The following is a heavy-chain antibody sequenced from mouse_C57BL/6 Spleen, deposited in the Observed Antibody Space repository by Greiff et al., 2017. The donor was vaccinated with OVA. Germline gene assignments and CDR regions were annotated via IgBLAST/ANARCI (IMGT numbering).Heavy chain of an antibody. V-gene: IGHV1-82*01. CDR1: GYAFSSSW. D-gene: IGHD1-1*01. Sequence: QVQLQQSGPELVKPGASVKISCKASGYAFSSSWMNWVKQRPGKGLVWIGRIYPGDGDTNYNGKFKGKATLTADKSSSTAYMQLSGLTSEDSAVYFCARAEYYGSSYFDCWGEGTALGVSS. CDR3: ARAEYYGSSYFDC. CDR2: IYPGDGDT. J-gene: IGHJ2*01.